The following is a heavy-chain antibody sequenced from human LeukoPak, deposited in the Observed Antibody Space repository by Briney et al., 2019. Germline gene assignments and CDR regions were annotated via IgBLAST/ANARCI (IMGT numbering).Heavy chain of an antibody. CDR3: ARDLGSGYDY. V-gene: IGHV3-21*01. CDR1: GFSLSDYG. J-gene: IGHJ4*02. Sequence: GGSLRLSCAVSGFSLSDYGIHWVRQAPGKGLEWVSSISSSSSYIYYADSVKGRFTISRDNAKNSLYLQMNSLRAEDTAVYYCARDLGSGYDYWGQGTLVTVSS. CDR2: ISSSSSYI. D-gene: IGHD6-19*01.